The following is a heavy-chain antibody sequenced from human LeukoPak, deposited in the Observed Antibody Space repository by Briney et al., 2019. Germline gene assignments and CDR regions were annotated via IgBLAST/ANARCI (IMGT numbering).Heavy chain of an antibody. D-gene: IGHD5-18*01. CDR2: IRSTADGGTT. Sequence: PGGSLRLSCAASGFTFGDYAMSWVRQAPGKGLEWVGFIRSTADGGTTEYAASVKGRFTISRDDSKSFAYLQMNSLRTEDTAVYYCTRGPRGYSYAPYYYYYTDVWGKGTTVTVSS. J-gene: IGHJ6*03. V-gene: IGHV3-49*04. CDR3: TRGPRGYSYAPYYYYYTDV. CDR1: GFTFGDYA.